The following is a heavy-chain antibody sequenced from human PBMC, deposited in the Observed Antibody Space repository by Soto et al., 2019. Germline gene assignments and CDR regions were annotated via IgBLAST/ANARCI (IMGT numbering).Heavy chain of an antibody. D-gene: IGHD2-2*01. V-gene: IGHV1-58*01. J-gene: IGHJ5*02. Sequence: QMQLVQSGPEVKKPGTSVKVSCKASGFTFTSSAVQWVRQARGQRLEWIGWIVVGSGNTNYAQKFQERVTITRDMSTSTAYMELSSLRSEDTAVYYCAADPPAGDGWFDPWGQGTLVTVSS. CDR1: GFTFTSSA. CDR2: IVVGSGNT. CDR3: AADPPAGDGWFDP.